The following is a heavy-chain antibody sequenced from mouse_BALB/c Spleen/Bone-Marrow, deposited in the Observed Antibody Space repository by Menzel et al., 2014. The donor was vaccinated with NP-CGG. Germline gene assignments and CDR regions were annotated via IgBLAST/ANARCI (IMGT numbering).Heavy chain of an antibody. CDR3: ARFPMDY. J-gene: IGHJ4*01. Sequence: EVKLVESGGGLVQPGGSLRLSCTTSGSTFTDYYMSWVRQPPGKALEWLAFIRNKAYGYTTGYSASVRGRFTISRDNSQSILYLQMNTLRAEDSATYYCARFPMDYWGQGTSVTVSS. CDR1: GSTFTDYY. V-gene: IGHV7-3*02. CDR2: IRNKAYGYTT.